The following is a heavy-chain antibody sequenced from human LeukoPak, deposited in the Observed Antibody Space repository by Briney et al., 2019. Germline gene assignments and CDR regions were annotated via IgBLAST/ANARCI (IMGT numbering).Heavy chain of an antibody. D-gene: IGHD2-2*01. CDR1: GYTFTGYY. V-gene: IGHV1-2*02. J-gene: IGHJ4*02. Sequence: PMASVKVSCKASGYTFTGYYMHWVRQAPGQGLEWMGWINPNSGGTNYAQQFQGRVTMTRDTSINTAYMELSRLRSDDTAVYFCAREGGYCRSTSCYDPNFDYWGQGTLVTVSS. CDR2: INPNSGGT. CDR3: AREGGYCRSTSCYDPNFDY.